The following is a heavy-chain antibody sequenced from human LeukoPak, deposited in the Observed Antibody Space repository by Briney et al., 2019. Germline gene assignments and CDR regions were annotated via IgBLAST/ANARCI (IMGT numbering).Heavy chain of an antibody. CDR2: IYHSGST. V-gene: IGHV4-30-2*01. J-gene: IGHJ4*02. D-gene: IGHD2-2*01. Sequence: SQTLSLTCTVSGGSISSGGYYWSWIRQPPGKGLEWIGYIYHSGSTYYNPSLKSRVTISVDTSKNQFSLKLSSVTAADTAVYYCARWGCSSTSCYLPYNYFDYWGQGTLVTVSS. CDR1: GGSISSGGYY. CDR3: ARWGCSSTSCYLPYNYFDY.